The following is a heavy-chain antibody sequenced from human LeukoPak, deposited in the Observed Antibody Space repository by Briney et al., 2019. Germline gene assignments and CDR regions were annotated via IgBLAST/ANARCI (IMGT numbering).Heavy chain of an antibody. J-gene: IGHJ4*02. D-gene: IGHD3-3*01. CDR1: RDSIRSYY. CDR3: ARQTYDGYFDY. CDR2: IYNSGST. Sequence: SETLSLTCIVSRDSIRSYYWSWIRQPPEKGLEWIGNIYNSGSTKYNPSLKTRVTISLDTSNNQFSLKLNSVTAADTAVYYCARQTYDGYFDYWGQGTLVSVSS. V-gene: IGHV4-59*08.